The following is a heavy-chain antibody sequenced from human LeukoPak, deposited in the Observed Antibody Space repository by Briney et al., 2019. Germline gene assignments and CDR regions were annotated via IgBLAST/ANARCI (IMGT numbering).Heavy chain of an antibody. CDR2: ISSSSSYI. D-gene: IGHD2/OR15-2a*01. V-gene: IGHV3-21*01. J-gene: IGHJ1*01. CDR3: ARGAFLEYFQH. Sequence: GGSLRLSCDASGFSFSDYAMHWVRQAPGKGLEWVSSISSSSSYIYYADSVKGRFTISRDNAKNSLYLQMNSLRAEDTAVYYCARGAFLEYFQHWGQGTLVTVSS. CDR1: GFSFSDYA.